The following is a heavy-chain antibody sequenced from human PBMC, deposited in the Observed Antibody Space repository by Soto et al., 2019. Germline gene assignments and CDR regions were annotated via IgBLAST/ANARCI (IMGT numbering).Heavy chain of an antibody. CDR3: AKTGSRYNWNYDWIADY. CDR2: ISGSGGST. D-gene: IGHD1-7*01. Sequence: PGGSLRLSCAASGFTFSSYAMSWVRQAPGKGLEWVSAISGSGGSTYYADSVKGRFTISRDNSKNTLYLQMNSLRAEDTAVYYCAKTGSRYNWNYDWIADYWGQGTLVTVSS. CDR1: GFTFSSYA. V-gene: IGHV3-23*01. J-gene: IGHJ4*02.